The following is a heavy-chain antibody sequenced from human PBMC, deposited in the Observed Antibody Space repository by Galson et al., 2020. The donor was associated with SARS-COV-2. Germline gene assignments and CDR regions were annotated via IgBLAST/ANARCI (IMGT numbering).Heavy chain of an antibody. Sequence: SETLSLTCTVSGGSISSYYWSWIRQPPGKGLEWIGYIYYSGSTNYNPSLKSRVTISVDTSKNQFSLKLSSVTAVDTAVYYCARVGCSSTSCYQFDYWGQGTLVTVSS. D-gene: IGHD2-2*01. CDR2: IYYSGST. J-gene: IGHJ4*02. V-gene: IGHV4-59*01. CDR3: ARVGCSSTSCYQFDY. CDR1: GGSISSYY.